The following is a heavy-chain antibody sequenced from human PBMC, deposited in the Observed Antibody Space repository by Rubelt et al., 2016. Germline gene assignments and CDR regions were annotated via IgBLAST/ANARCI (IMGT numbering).Heavy chain of an antibody. Sequence: QVQLVQSGAEVKKPGASVKVSCKASGYTFTSYGISWVRQAPGQGLEWMGWISAYNGNTNYAQKSQGRVTMTTDTSTSTAYMELRSLRSDDTAMYFGARGYCSSANCLFNWFDPWGQGTLVTVSS. CDR1: GYTFTSYG. V-gene: IGHV1-18*01. CDR2: ISAYNGNT. J-gene: IGHJ5*02. D-gene: IGHD2-2*01. CDR3: ARGYCSSANCLFNWFDP.